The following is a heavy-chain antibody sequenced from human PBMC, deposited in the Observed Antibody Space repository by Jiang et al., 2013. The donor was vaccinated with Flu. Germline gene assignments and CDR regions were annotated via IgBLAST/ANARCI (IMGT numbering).Heavy chain of an antibody. CDR2: INTDGSTA. J-gene: IGHJ4*02. V-gene: IGHV3-74*01. D-gene: IGHD5-24*01. Sequence: GLVWVSRINTDGSTASYGDSVKGRFTISRDNAKKTLYLEMNSLRAEDTAVYYCATEDGYNEKWWNFDSVGPGNAGHRLL. CDR3: ATEDGYNEKWWNFDS.